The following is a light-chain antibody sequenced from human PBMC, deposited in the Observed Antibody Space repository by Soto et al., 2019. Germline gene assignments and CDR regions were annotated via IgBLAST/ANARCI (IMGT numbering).Light chain of an antibody. Sequence: DIQMTQSTSSLSASVGDRVTITCRASQDIRNDLGWYKQKPVKAPKRLIYPASSLQSGVPSWFSGSGSGTEFTLTISSLQPEDFAMYYCQQYVISVTFAQGTRLAIK. V-gene: IGKV1-17*01. CDR2: PAS. J-gene: IGKJ5*01. CDR1: QDIRND. CDR3: QQYVISVT.